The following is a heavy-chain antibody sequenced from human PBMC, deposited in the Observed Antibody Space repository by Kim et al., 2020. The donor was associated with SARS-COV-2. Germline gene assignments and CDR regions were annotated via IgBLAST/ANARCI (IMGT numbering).Heavy chain of an antibody. V-gene: IGHV4-30-4*01. Sequence: SETLSLTCTVSGGSISSGDYYWSWIRQPPGKGLEWIGYIYYSGSTYYNPSLKSRVTISVDTSKNQFSLKLSSVTAADTAVYYCARVRQAVAGFYYCYYGMDVWGQGTTVTVSS. CDR3: ARVRQAVAGFYYCYYGMDV. CDR2: IYYSGST. CDR1: GGSISSGDYY. D-gene: IGHD6-19*01. J-gene: IGHJ6*02.